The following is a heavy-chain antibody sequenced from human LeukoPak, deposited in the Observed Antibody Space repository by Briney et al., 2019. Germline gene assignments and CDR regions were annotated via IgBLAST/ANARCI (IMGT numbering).Heavy chain of an antibody. Sequence: ASVKVSCKASGYTFTSYGISWVRQAPGQGLEWMGGIIPIFGTANYAQKFQGRVTITADESTSTAYMELSSLRSEDTAVYYCARGERWLQDTSFDYWGQGTLVTVSS. J-gene: IGHJ4*02. V-gene: IGHV1-69*13. CDR2: IIPIFGTA. D-gene: IGHD5-24*01. CDR3: ARGERWLQDTSFDY. CDR1: GYTFTSYG.